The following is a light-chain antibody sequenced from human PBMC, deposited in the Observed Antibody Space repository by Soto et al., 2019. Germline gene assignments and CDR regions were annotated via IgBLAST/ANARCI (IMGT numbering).Light chain of an antibody. J-gene: IGKJ1*01. CDR3: QQSHSTPWT. CDR2: GAS. V-gene: IGKV1-39*01. Sequence: DIQMTQSPSSLSASVGDRVTITCRVSQTITTYLNWYQQKPGKAPKLLIYGASSLQSGVPSRFTGSGSGTDFILTISSLQPEDSATYHCQQSHSTPWTFGQGTKVDIK. CDR1: QTITTY.